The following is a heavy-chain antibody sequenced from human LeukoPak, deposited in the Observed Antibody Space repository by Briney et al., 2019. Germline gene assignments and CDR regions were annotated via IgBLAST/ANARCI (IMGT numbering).Heavy chain of an antibody. CDR2: ISTSGSYM. CDR1: GFTFSAYS. V-gene: IGHV3-21*01. J-gene: IGHJ4*02. D-gene: IGHD6-19*01. Sequence: PGGSLRLSCVASGFTFSAYSLNWVRQAPGRGLEWVSSISTSGSYMYYADSLKGRFTISRDNAKDTLFLEMSSLRAEDTAMYYCARDRGGTGWFTFDCWGQGTLVTVSS. CDR3: ARDRGGTGWFTFDC.